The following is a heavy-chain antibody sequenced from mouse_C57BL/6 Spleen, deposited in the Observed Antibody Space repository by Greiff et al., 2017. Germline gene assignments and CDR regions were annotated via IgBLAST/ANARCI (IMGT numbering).Heavy chain of an antibody. Sequence: VQLQQSGAELVRPGASVTLSCKASGYTFTDYEMHWVKQTPVHGLEWIGAIDPETGGTAYNQKFKGKAILTADKSSSTAYMELRSLTSEDSAVYYGTRNYGSSHYYAMDYWGQGTT. CDR1: GYTFTDYE. D-gene: IGHD1-1*01. V-gene: IGHV1-15*01. J-gene: IGHJ4*01. CDR3: TRNYGSSHYYAMDY. CDR2: IDPETGGT.